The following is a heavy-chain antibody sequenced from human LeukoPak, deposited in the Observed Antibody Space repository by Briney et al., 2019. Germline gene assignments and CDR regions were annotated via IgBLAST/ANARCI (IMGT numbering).Heavy chain of an antibody. CDR2: IYSSGST. J-gene: IGHJ4*02. CDR3: ARSPIAAAGTIDY. D-gene: IGHD6-13*01. CDR1: GGSISNYY. Sequence: SETLSLTCTVSGGSISNYYWSWIRQPAGKGLEWIGRIYSSGSTNYNPSLKSRVTMSVDTSKNQFSLKLSSVTAADTAVYYCARSPIAAAGTIDYWGQGTLVTVSS. V-gene: IGHV4-4*07.